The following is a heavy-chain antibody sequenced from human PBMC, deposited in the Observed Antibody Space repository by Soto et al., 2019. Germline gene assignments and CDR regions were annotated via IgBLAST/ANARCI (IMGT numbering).Heavy chain of an antibody. J-gene: IGHJ6*02. CDR2: ISSRSDTL. CDR3: ARDWDIVILSVPIPNYNYGMDV. D-gene: IGHD2-15*01. V-gene: IGHV3-48*03. CDR1: GCTFGSYE. Sequence: PGGSLRLSCAASGCTFGSYEMNWVRQAPGKGLEWVSYISSRSDTLYYADSVKGRFTISRDNAKNSVYLQVNNLRDEDTAVYYCARDWDIVILSVPIPNYNYGMDVWGQGTTVTVSS.